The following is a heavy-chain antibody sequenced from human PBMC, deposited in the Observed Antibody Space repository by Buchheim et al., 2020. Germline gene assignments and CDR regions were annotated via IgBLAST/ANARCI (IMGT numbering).Heavy chain of an antibody. V-gene: IGHV4-34*01. Sequence: QLQLQESGPGLVQPSETLSLTCAVYGGSFSGYYWSWIRQPPGKGLEWIGEINHSGSTNYNPSLKSRVTISVDTSKNQFSLKLSSVTAADTAVYYCARSGSYHQAFDYWGQGTL. D-gene: IGHD1-26*01. CDR1: GGSFSGYY. CDR2: INHSGST. J-gene: IGHJ4*02. CDR3: ARSGSYHQAFDY.